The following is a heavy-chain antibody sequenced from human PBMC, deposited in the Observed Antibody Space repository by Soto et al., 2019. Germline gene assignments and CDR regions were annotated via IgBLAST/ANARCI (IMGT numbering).Heavy chain of an antibody. CDR1: GFTFSSYA. Sequence: VGSLRLSCAASGFTFSSYAMSWVRQAPGKGLEWVSAISAGGGSTYYADSVKGRFTISRDNSKSTLYLQMNNLRVEDKAVYYCADGGEWSFNFEYRGQGTLVTVSS. CDR2: ISAGGGST. D-gene: IGHD3-3*01. CDR3: ADGGEWSFNFEY. J-gene: IGHJ4*02. V-gene: IGHV3-23*01.